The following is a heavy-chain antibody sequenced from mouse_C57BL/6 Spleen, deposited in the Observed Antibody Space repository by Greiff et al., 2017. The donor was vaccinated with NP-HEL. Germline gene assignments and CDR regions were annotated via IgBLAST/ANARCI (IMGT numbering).Heavy chain of an antibody. D-gene: IGHD2-4*01. CDR1: GFTFSSYG. Sequence: EVQLVESGGDLVKPGGSLKLSCAASGFTFSSYGMSWVRQTPDKRLEWVATISSGGSYTYYPDSVKGRFTISRDTAKNTLYLQMSSLKSEDTARYYCARHCYDYDEGFAYWGQGTLVTVSA. V-gene: IGHV5-6*01. CDR2: ISSGGSYT. J-gene: IGHJ3*01. CDR3: ARHCYDYDEGFAY.